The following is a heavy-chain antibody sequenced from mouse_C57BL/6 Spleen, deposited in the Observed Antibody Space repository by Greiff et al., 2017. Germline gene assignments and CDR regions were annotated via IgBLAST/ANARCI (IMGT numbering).Heavy chain of an antibody. CDR2: IWSGGST. D-gene: IGHD1-1*01. Sequence: VQLQQSGPGLVQPSQCLSITCTVSGFSLTSYGVHWVRQPPGKGLEWLGVIWSGGSTDYNAAFISRLSISKDNSKSQVFFKMNSLQADDTAIYYCAKNYYGSSPSYAMDYWGQGTSVTVSS. J-gene: IGHJ4*01. CDR3: AKNYYGSSPSYAMDY. CDR1: GFSLTSYG. V-gene: IGHV2-4*01.